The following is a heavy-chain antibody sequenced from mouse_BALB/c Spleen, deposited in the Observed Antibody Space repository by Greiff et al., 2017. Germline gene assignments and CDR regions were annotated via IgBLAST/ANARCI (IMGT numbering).Heavy chain of an antibody. D-gene: IGHD2-3*01. CDR2: IYPGGGYT. Sequence: QVQLQQSGAELVRPGTSVKISCKASGYTFTNYWLGWVKQRPGHGLEWIGDIYPGGGYTNYNEKFKGKATLTADTSSSTAYMQLSSLTSEDSAVYFCARGGYYEDGYAMDYWGQGTSVTVSS. J-gene: IGHJ4*01. V-gene: IGHV1-63*02. CDR1: GYTFTNYW. CDR3: ARGGYYEDGYAMDY.